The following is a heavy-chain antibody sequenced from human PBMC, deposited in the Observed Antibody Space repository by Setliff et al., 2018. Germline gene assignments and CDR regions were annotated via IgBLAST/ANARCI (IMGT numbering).Heavy chain of an antibody. CDR2: INSDGSST. V-gene: IGHV3-74*01. Sequence: GGSLRLSCAASGFTFSSYWMHWVRQVPGKGLVWVSRINSDGSSTSYADSVKGRFTISRDNSKNTLYLEMNSLRAEDTAVYYCARSSSFRGPCTGGSCSDFDAWGQGILVTVSS. D-gene: IGHD2-15*01. J-gene: IGHJ4*02. CDR1: GFTFSSYW. CDR3: ARSSSFRGPCTGGSCSDFDA.